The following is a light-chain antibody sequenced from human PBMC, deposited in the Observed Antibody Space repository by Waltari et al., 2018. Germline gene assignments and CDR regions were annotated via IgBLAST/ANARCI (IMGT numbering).Light chain of an antibody. V-gene: IGKV1-39*01. CDR1: QSISSY. CDR2: AAS. Sequence: DIQLTQSPSSLSASVGDRLTIPCRAIQSISSYLNWYLQKPGKATKLLIYAASSLQSGVPSRFSGSGSVTDFTLTISSLQPEDFATYDCQQSYSTPYTFGQGTKLEIK. J-gene: IGKJ2*01. CDR3: QQSYSTPYT.